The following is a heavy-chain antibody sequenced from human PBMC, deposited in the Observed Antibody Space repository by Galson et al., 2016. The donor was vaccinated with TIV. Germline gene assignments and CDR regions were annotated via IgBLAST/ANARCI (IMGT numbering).Heavy chain of an antibody. CDR2: ISPGNYHT. J-gene: IGHJ2*01. CDR1: GYPFSGYY. V-gene: IGHV5-51*01. Sequence: QSGAEVKKTGESLKISCRGSGYPFSGYYIGWVRQVPGKGLEWMGIISPGNYHTVYSPSFEGQVTISADKSTTTAYLQWNSLKASDTAMYYCSRHDSSAFSNWYFNLWGRGTLVTVSS. D-gene: IGHD3-22*01. CDR3: SRHDSSAFSNWYFNL.